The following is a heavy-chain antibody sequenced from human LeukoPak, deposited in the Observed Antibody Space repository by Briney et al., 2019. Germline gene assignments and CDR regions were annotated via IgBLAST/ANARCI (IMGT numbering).Heavy chain of an antibody. D-gene: IGHD2-15*01. J-gene: IGHJ4*02. V-gene: IGHV3-33*06. CDR3: AKQSGGSSPFDY. CDR2: IWNDGRNK. Sequence: GGSLRLSCAASGFTFSSYAMHWVRQAPGKGLEWVALIWNDGRNKYYADSVKGRFTISRDNSKNTLYLQMNSLRAEDTAVYYCAKQSGGSSPFDYWGQGTLVTVSS. CDR1: GFTFSSYA.